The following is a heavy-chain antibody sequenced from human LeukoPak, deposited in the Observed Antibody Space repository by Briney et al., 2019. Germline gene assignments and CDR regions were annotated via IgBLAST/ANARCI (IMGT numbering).Heavy chain of an antibody. Sequence: NSSETLSLTCTVSGGSISSSSYYWGWIRQPPGKGLEWIGSIYYSGSTYYNPSLKSRVTISVDTSKNQFSLKLSSVTAADTAVYYCARGRYTGDYWGQGTLVTVSS. CDR2: IYYSGST. D-gene: IGHD5-24*01. V-gene: IGHV4-39*07. CDR1: GGSISSSSYY. J-gene: IGHJ4*02. CDR3: ARGRYTGDY.